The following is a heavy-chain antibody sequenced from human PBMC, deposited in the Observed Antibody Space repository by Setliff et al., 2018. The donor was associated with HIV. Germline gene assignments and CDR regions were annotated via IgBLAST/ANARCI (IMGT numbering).Heavy chain of an antibody. CDR1: GGPVSTYY. J-gene: IGHJ6*03. CDR2: FYVGGDT. D-gene: IGHD7-27*01. V-gene: IGHV4-4*07. Sequence: SETLSLTCTVSGGPVSTYYWSWIRQPAGKGLEWIGRFYVGGDTNYNPSLKSRVTMSVDTSKKQFSLKLKSVTAADTAVYYCALTAHNLLRGYMDVWGKGTKVTVSS. CDR3: ALTAHNLLRGYMDV.